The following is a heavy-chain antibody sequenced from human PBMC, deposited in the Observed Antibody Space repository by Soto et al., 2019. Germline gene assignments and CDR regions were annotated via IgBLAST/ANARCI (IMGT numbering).Heavy chain of an antibody. J-gene: IGHJ6*02. Sequence: GGSLRLSCAASGFTFSSYAMHWVRQAPGKGLEWVAVISYDGSNKYYADSVKGRFTISRDNSKNTLYLQMNSLRAEDTAVYYCARDPLDTAMADDGEDYYYYGMDVWGQGTTVTVSS. V-gene: IGHV3-30-3*01. CDR1: GFTFSSYA. CDR2: ISYDGSNK. D-gene: IGHD5-18*01. CDR3: ARDPLDTAMADDGEDYYYYGMDV.